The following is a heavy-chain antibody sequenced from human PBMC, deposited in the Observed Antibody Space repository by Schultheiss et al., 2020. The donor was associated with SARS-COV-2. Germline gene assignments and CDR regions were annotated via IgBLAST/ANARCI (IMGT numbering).Heavy chain of an antibody. CDR2: IYTSGST. D-gene: IGHD1-1*01. CDR3: ARTRERAWPRRWFDP. CDR1: GGSFSGYY. Sequence: SETLSLTCAVYGGSFSGYYWSWIRQPAGKGLEWIGRIYTSGSTNYNPSLKSRVTMSVDTSKNQFSLKLSSVTAADTAVYYCARTRERAWPRRWFDPWGQGTLVTVSS. J-gene: IGHJ5*02. V-gene: IGHV4-59*10.